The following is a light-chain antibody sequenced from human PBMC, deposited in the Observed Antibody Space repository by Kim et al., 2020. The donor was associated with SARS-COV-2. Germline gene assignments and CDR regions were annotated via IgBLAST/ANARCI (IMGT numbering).Light chain of an antibody. Sequence: QTVVTQEPSFSVSPGGTVTLTCGLSSGSVSSSNYPSWYQQTPGQAPRTLIYNTNTRSSGVSDRFSGSILGNKAALTITGAQADDESDYYCVLHMGGATLGFGGGTQLTVL. J-gene: IGLJ3*02. CDR1: SGSVSSSNY. CDR2: NTN. CDR3: VLHMGGATLG. V-gene: IGLV8-61*01.